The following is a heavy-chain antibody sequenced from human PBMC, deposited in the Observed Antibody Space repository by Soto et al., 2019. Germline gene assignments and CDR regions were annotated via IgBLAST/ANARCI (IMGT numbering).Heavy chain of an antibody. CDR2: ISYDGSNK. J-gene: IGHJ5*02. V-gene: IGHV3-30-3*01. Sequence: QVQLVESGGGVVQPGRSLRLSCAASGFTFSRYAMHWVRQDPGKGLEWVAVISYDGSNKYYADSVKGRFTISRDNSKNTLYLQMNSRRSEDTAVYYCARGAKWELLPDWFDPLGQGTLGTVSS. CDR3: ARGAKWELLPDWFDP. CDR1: GFTFSRYA. D-gene: IGHD1-26*01.